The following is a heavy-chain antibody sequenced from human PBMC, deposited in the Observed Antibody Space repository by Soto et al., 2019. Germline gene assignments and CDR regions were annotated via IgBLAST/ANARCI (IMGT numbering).Heavy chain of an antibody. J-gene: IGHJ3*02. Sequence: QKISCKGSGYSFTSYWIGWVRQMPGKGLEWMGIIYPGDSDTRYSPSFQGQVTISADKSISTAYLQWSSLKASDTAMYYCGSSLEWSYTRAFDIWGQGTMVTVSS. CDR2: IYPGDSDT. CDR1: GYSFTSYW. CDR3: GSSLEWSYTRAFDI. V-gene: IGHV5-51*01. D-gene: IGHD3-3*01.